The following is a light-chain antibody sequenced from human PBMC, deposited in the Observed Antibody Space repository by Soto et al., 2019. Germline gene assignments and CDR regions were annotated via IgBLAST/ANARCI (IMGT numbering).Light chain of an antibody. Sequence: QSALTQPAAVSGSPGQSITISCTGTRSNLGGYNYVSWYQQHPGKAPKLMIDDVGSRPSGVSNRFSGSKSANTASLTISGLQAEDEADYYCSSYTSSSTEVFGTGTKLTVL. CDR1: RSNLGGYNY. J-gene: IGLJ1*01. V-gene: IGLV2-14*03. CDR2: DVG. CDR3: SSYTSSSTEV.